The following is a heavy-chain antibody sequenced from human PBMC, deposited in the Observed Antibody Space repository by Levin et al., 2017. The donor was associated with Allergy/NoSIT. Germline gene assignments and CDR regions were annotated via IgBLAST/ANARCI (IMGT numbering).Heavy chain of an antibody. CDR2: IYYSGST. CDR3: ARDPTGTPYYYYGMDV. J-gene: IGHJ6*02. V-gene: IGHV4-39*07. D-gene: IGHD1-1*01. CDR1: GGSISSSSYY. Sequence: SETLSLTCTVSGGSISSSSYYWGWIRQPPGKGLEWIGSIYYSGSTYYNPSLKSRVTISVDTSKNQFSLKLSSVTAADTAVYYCARDPTGTPYYYYGMDVWGQGTTVTVSS.